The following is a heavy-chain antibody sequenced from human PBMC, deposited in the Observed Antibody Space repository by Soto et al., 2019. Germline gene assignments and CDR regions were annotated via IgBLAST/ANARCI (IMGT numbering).Heavy chain of an antibody. J-gene: IGHJ6*02. CDR3: ASQYYYDSSDYYGMDV. V-gene: IGHV5-10-1*01. D-gene: IGHD3-22*01. CDR1: GYSFTSYW. CDR2: IDPSDSYT. Sequence: GESLKISCKGSGYSFTSYWISWVRQMPGKGLEWMGRIDPSDSYTNYSPSFQGHVTISADKSISTAYLQWSSLKASDTAMYYCASQYYYDSSDYYGMDVWGQGTTVTSP.